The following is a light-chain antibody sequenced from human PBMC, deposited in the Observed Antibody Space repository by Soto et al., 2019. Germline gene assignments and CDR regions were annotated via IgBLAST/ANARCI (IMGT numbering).Light chain of an antibody. V-gene: IGKV3-20*01. CDR3: QQYGSSPYT. CDR1: QSVSSSY. Sequence: ENVLTQSPGTLSLSPGERATLSCRASQSVSSSYLAWYQKKPGQPPRLLIYGASSRATGIPDRFSGSGSGTDFTLTISRLEPEDFAVYYCQQYGSSPYTFGQGTKLEIK. J-gene: IGKJ2*01. CDR2: GAS.